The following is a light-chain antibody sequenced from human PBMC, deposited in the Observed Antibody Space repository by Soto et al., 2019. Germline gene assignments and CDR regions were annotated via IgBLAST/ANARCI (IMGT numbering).Light chain of an antibody. Sequence: ETVMTQSPATLSVSPGERATLSCRASQTIANNLAWYQQRPGQAPRLLIYGASTRATGIPARFSGSGSATDFTLTISSLQSEDFAVYYCQQYNNWPPYTFGQGTKLEIK. J-gene: IGKJ2*01. CDR1: QTIANN. CDR3: QQYNNWPPYT. V-gene: IGKV3-15*01. CDR2: GAS.